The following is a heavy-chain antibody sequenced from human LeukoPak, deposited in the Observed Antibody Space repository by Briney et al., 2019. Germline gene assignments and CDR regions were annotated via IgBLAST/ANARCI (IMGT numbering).Heavy chain of an antibody. Sequence: PGGSLRLSCAASGLTFSSYAMHWVRQAPGKGLEWVAVILYDGSNKYYADSVKGRFTISRDNSKNTLYLQMNSLRAEDTAVYYCARTVAGGFDYWGQGTLVTVSS. J-gene: IGHJ4*02. CDR2: ILYDGSNK. CDR3: ARTVAGGFDY. D-gene: IGHD6-19*01. V-gene: IGHV3-30*04. CDR1: GLTFSSYA.